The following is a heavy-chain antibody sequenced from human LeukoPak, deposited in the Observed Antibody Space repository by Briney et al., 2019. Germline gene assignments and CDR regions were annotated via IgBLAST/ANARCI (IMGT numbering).Heavy chain of an antibody. D-gene: IGHD1-7*01. CDR3: ARGRNWNLHFDY. CDR2: IYYSGST. J-gene: IGHJ4*02. Sequence: SETLSLTCTVSGGSISSSSYYWGWIRQPPGKGLEWIGNIYYSGSTYYNPSLKGRVTISVDTSKNQFSLKLGSVTAADTAVYYCARGRNWNLHFDYWGQGTLVTVSS. V-gene: IGHV4-39*01. CDR1: GGSISSSSYY.